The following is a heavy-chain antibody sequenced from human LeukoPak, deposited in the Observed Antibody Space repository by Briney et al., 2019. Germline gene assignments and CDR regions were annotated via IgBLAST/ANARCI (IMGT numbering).Heavy chain of an antibody. CDR2: IYYSGST. CDR3: ASYVGYCSSTSCSNDAFDI. J-gene: IGHJ3*02. V-gene: IGHV4-59*01. Sequence: SETLSLTCTVSGGSISSYYWSWIRQPPGKGLEWIGYIYYSGSTNYNPSLRSRVTISVDTSKNHFSLKLSSVTAADTAVYYCASYVGYCSSTSCSNDAFDIWGQGTMVTVSS. CDR1: GGSISSYY. D-gene: IGHD2-2*01.